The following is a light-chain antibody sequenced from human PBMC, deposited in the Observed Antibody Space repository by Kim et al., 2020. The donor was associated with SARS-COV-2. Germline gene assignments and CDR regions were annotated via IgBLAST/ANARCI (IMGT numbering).Light chain of an antibody. CDR3: ATWDDSLNGWV. J-gene: IGLJ3*02. CDR1: STNIGSNT. Sequence: GQRVTIFCSGSSTNIGSNTVNWYQQHPGTAPKLLIYNNNQRPSGVPDRFSGSKSGISASLAISGLQSNDEADYYCATWDDSLNGWVFGGGTQLTVL. CDR2: NNN. V-gene: IGLV1-44*01.